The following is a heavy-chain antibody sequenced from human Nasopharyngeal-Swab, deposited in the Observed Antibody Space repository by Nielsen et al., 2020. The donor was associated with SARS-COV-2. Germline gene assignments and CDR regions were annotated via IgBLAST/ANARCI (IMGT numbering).Heavy chain of an antibody. CDR2: IDPSDSYT. J-gene: IGHJ6*02. D-gene: IGHD1-26*01. CDR1: GYTFTSYW. V-gene: IGHV5-10-1*01. Sequence: KVSCKASGYTFTSYWISWVRQMPWKGLEWMGRIDPSDSYTNYSPSFQGHVTISADKSISTAYLQWSSLKASDTAMYYCARHGSTWELNRTPPLYYYYGMDVWGQGTTVTVSS. CDR3: ARHGSTWELNRTPPLYYYYGMDV.